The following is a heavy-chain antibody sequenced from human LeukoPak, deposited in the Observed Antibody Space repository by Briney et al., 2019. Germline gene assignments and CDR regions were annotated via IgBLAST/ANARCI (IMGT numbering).Heavy chain of an antibody. J-gene: IGHJ5*02. D-gene: IGHD3-3*01. CDR1: GYTFTSYG. CDR2: ISAYNGNT. V-gene: IGHV1-18*01. Sequence: ASVKVSCKASGYTFTSYGISWVRQAPGQGLEWMGWISAYNGNTNYAQKLQGRVTMTTDTSTSTAYMELRSLRSDDTAVYYCARVYSDFWSGYYTYNWFDPWGQGTLVTVSS. CDR3: ARVYSDFWSGYYTYNWFDP.